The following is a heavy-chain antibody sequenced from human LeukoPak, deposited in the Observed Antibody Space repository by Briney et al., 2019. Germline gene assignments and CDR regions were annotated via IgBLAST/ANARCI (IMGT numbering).Heavy chain of an antibody. CDR2: INPNSGGT. CDR1: GYTFTGYY. V-gene: IGHV1-2*02. Sequence: GASVKVSCKASGYTFTGYYMHWVRQAPGQGLEWMGWINPNSGGTNYAQKFQGRVTMTRDTSISTAYMELSRLRSDDTAVYYCAREVTKVLQYYFDYWGQGTLVTVSS. CDR3: AREVTKVLQYYFDY. J-gene: IGHJ4*02. D-gene: IGHD4-17*01.